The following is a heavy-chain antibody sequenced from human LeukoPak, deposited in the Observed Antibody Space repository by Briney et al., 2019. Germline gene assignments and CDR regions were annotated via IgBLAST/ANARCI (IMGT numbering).Heavy chain of an antibody. CDR3: ARVPSFRGANYYMDV. Sequence: SETLSLTCTVSGGSISSYYWSWIRQPPGKGLEWIGYIYYSGSTNYNPSLKSRVTISVGTSKSQFSLKLSSVTAADTAVYYSARVPSFRGANYYMDVWGKGTTVTVSS. J-gene: IGHJ6*03. D-gene: IGHD3-10*01. V-gene: IGHV4-59*01. CDR1: GGSISSYY. CDR2: IYYSGST.